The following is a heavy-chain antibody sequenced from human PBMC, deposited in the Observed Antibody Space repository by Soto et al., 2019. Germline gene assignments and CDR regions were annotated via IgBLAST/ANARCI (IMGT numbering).Heavy chain of an antibody. J-gene: IGHJ3*01. D-gene: IGHD2-8*01. CDR2: ISPNGDST. CDR1: GFTFNNYA. V-gene: IGHV3-23*01. CDR3: AKVRLTDYLRYAPHL. Sequence: EVQLLESGGGLVQPGGSLRLAWAASGFTFNNYAMNWVRQAPGRGLEWVSIISPNGDSTYYADSVKGRFTISRDNSQNTVFLQINRLRAEDTAIYFCAKVRLTDYLRYAPHLWGQGTLVTVSS.